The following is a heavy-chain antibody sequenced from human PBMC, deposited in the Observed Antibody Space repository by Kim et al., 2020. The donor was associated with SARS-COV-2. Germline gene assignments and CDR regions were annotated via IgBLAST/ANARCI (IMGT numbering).Heavy chain of an antibody. V-gene: IGHV4-34*01. J-gene: IGHJ4*02. CDR2: INHSGST. CDR1: GGSFSGYY. D-gene: IGHD2-2*01. CDR3: ARYCSSTSCQKGYYFDY. Sequence: SETLSLTCAVYGGSFSGYYWSWIRQPPGKGLEWIGEINHSGSTNYNPSLKSRVTISVDTSKNQFSLKLSSVTAADTAVYYCARYCSSTSCQKGYYFDYWGQGTLVTVSS.